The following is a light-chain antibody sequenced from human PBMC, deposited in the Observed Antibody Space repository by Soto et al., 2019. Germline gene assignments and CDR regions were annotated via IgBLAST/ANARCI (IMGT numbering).Light chain of an antibody. Sequence: EIVLTQSPATLSLSPGERATLSCRASQSVSSYLAWYQQKPGQAPRLLIYDASNRATGIPARFSGSGSGTDFTLTISSLEPEDFVVYYCQQRINWPPGTFGQGTRLEIK. J-gene: IGKJ5*01. CDR2: DAS. V-gene: IGKV3-11*01. CDR1: QSVSSY. CDR3: QQRINWPPGT.